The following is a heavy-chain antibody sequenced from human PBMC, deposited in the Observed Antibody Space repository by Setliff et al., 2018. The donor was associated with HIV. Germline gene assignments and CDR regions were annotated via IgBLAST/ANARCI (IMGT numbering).Heavy chain of an antibody. CDR2: AHSSGNT. D-gene: IGHD6-19*01. Sequence: SETLSLTCAVSGYSISSGYYWGWIRQPPGKGLEWIAIAHSSGNTYYNPSLESRVSIAVDMSKSQLSLNLTSVTAADTAVYYCARGYPGIAVAGLNYYYYYYMDVWGKGTTVTVSS. V-gene: IGHV4-38-2*01. CDR1: GYSISSGYY. CDR3: ARGYPGIAVAGLNYYYYYYMDV. J-gene: IGHJ6*03.